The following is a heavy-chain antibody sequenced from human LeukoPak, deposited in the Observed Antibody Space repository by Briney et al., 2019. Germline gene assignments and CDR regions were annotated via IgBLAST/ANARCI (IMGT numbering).Heavy chain of an antibody. CDR3: ARGNKYSYGRSYYFDY. V-gene: IGHV1-8*01. D-gene: IGHD5-18*01. CDR1: GYSLTSYD. J-gene: IGHJ4*02. Sequence: ASVKVSCKASGYSLTSYDINWVRQATGQGLEWMGWMNPNSGHTGYAQKFQGRVTMTRNTSISTAYMELSSLRSEDTAVYYCARGNKYSYGRSYYFDYWGQGTLVTVSS. CDR2: MNPNSGHT.